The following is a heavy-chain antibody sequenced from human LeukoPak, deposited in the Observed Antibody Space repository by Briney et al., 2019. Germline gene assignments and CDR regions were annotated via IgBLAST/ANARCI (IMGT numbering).Heavy chain of an antibody. CDR2: IKDSIDGGTT. CDR1: GFSFTSAW. J-gene: IGHJ4*02. CDR3: STGFSHFDLSSGYYSY. D-gene: IGHD3-3*01. Sequence: KTGGSLRLFCVPSGFSFTSAWMVWVRQAPGGGVEWIGHIKDSIDGGTTDLAAAVKGRFTISRDDSRSTVYLQMDSLKTEDTAVDYCSTGFSHFDLSSGYYSYWGLGILVSVSS. V-gene: IGHV3-15*01.